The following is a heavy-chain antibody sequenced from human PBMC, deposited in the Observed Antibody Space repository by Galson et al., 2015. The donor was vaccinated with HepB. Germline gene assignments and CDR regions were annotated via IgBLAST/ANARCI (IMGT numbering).Heavy chain of an antibody. D-gene: IGHD3-10*01. V-gene: IGHV1-18*04. CDR3: ARDQGVFGELSGNFDY. Sequence: SVKVSCKASGYTFTSYGISWVRQAPGQGLVWMGWISAYNGNTNYAQKLQGRVTMTTDTSTSTAYMELRSLRSDDTAVYCCARDQGVFGELSGNFDYWGQGTLVTVSS. CDR2: ISAYNGNT. J-gene: IGHJ4*02. CDR1: GYTFTSYG.